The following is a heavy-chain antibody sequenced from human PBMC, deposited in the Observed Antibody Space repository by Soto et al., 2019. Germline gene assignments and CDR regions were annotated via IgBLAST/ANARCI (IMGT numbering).Heavy chain of an antibody. CDR2: VFHTGTT. V-gene: IGHV4-4*02. CDR1: GDSVSSPYW. CDR3: ARSAGWYAVHS. D-gene: IGHD6-19*01. J-gene: IGHJ1*01. Sequence: QVQLQESGPGLVKPSGTLSLTCAVSGDSVSSPYWWCWVRQPPGKGLERIGEVFHTGTTSYNPSLRSRVTISMDKSNNQSSLDLSSVTAADTAVYSCARSAGWYAVHSWGPGTLVVVSS.